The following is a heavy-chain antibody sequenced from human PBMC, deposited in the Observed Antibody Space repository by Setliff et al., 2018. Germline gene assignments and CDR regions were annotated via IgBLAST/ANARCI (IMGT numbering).Heavy chain of an antibody. V-gene: IGHV1-18*01. J-gene: IGHJ6*03. CDR3: PRSPPNRGVGQGHHMDV. D-gene: IGHD1-26*01. Sequence: GASVKVSCKASGYIFNTFGINWMRRAPGQGLEWIGWISPYNGDTKYAQNLQGRVTLTTDTSTSTAYVEVRSLRSDDTAVYYCPRSPPNRGVGQGHHMDVWGKGTTVTVSS. CDR1: GYIFNTFG. CDR2: ISPYNGDT.